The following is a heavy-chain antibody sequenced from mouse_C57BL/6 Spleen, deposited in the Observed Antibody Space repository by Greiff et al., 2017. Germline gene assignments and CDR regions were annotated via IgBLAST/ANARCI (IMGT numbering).Heavy chain of an antibody. J-gene: IGHJ2*01. Sequence: QVQLKQSGAELVRPGASVKLSCKASGYTFTDYYINWVKQRPGQGLEWIARIYPGSGNTYYNEKFKGKATLTAEKSSSTAYMQLSSLTSEDSAVYFCARGDGYDIGGYWGQGTTLTVSS. V-gene: IGHV1-76*01. CDR3: ARGDGYDIGGY. CDR1: GYTFTDYY. CDR2: IYPGSGNT. D-gene: IGHD2-2*01.